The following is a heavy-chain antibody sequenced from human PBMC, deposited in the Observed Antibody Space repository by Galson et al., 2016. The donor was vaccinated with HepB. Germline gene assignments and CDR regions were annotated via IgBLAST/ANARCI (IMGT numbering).Heavy chain of an antibody. V-gene: IGHV3-53*01. Sequence: SLRLSCAASGLTVNKNYMSWVRQAPGKGLEWVSLVYSGGSTYYADSVKGRFTISRDNSKNILYLQMNSLRAEATDVYYCAGCRDGYRYFDSWGQGILVTVSS. CDR2: VYSGGST. D-gene: IGHD5-24*01. CDR3: AGCRDGYRYFDS. J-gene: IGHJ4*02. CDR1: GLTVNKNY.